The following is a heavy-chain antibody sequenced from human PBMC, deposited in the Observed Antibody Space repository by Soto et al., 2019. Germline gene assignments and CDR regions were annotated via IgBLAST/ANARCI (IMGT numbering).Heavy chain of an antibody. CDR3: ARTDTYDGYYYYGMDV. D-gene: IGHD3-3*01. V-gene: IGHV4-4*07. CDR2: IYTSGST. Sequence: KPSETLSLTCTVSGGSISSYYWSWIRQPAGKGLEWTGRIYTSGSTNYNPSLKSRVTMSVDTSKNQFSLKLSSVTAADTAVYYCARTDTYDGYYYYGMDVWGQGXTVTVYS. CDR1: GGSISSYY. J-gene: IGHJ6*02.